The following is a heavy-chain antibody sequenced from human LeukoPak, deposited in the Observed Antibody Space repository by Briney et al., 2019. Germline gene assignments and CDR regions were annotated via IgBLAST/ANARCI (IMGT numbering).Heavy chain of an antibody. CDR3: AKMGGLVAHTGDY. V-gene: IGHV3-23*01. CDR1: GFNFRDCG. D-gene: IGHD2-15*01. CDR2: ISGTGGSI. J-gene: IGHJ4*02. Sequence: PGGSLRLSCSVSGFNFRDCGMTWVGQTQGKGLEWLSTISGTGGSIYYADSVKGRFTISRDNSKNTLFLQMTRLRAEDTALYYCAKMGGLVAHTGDYWGQGSLVTVSS.